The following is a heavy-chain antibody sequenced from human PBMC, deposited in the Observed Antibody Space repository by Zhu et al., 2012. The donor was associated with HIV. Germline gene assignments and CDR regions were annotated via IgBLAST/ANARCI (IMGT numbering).Heavy chain of an antibody. CDR3: ARVAYYYDSSGGRYYFDY. CDR2: IYHSGST. D-gene: IGHD3-22*01. V-gene: IGHV4-38-2*01. CDR1: GYSISSGYY. Sequence: QVQLQESGPGLVKPSETLSLTCAVSGYSISSGYYWGWIRQPPGKGLEWIGSIYHSGSTYYNPSLKSRVTISVDTSKNQFSLKLSSVTAADTAVYYCARVAYYYDSSGGRYYFDYWGQGTLVHRLL. J-gene: IGHJ4*02.